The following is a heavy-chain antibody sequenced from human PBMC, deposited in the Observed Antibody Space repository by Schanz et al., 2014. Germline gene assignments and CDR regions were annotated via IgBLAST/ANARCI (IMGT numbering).Heavy chain of an antibody. V-gene: IGHV1-69*09. Sequence: QVQLVQSGAEVKKPGASVKVSCKASGYTFTRYYIHWVRQAPGQGLEWMGRITPVIGIANYAQKFQGRVSITADKSTGTSYMELSSLRSEDTAVYFCARGGVEMATIRDAFDLWGQGTMVTVS. CDR1: GYTFTRYY. CDR3: ARGGVEMATIRDAFDL. D-gene: IGHD3-10*01. CDR2: ITPVIGIA. J-gene: IGHJ3*01.